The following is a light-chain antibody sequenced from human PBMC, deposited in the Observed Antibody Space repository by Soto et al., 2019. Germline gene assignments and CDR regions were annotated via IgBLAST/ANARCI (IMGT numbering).Light chain of an antibody. V-gene: IGLV7-46*01. Sequence: QAVVTQEPSLTVSPGGTVTLTCGSSTGAVTSGHYPYWFQQKPGQAPTTLIYDTNNKHPWTPARFSDSLLGGKAALTLSGAKPNEEADYYSLVSDNGVGVFGAGIKLPVL. CDR1: TGAVTSGHY. CDR2: DTN. J-gene: IGLJ1*01. CDR3: LVSDNGVGV.